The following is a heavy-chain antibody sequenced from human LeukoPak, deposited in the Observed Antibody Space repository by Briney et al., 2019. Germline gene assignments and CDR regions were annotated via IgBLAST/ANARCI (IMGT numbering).Heavy chain of an antibody. D-gene: IGHD3-10*01. J-gene: IGHJ5*02. CDR3: ARGAYFYGSGINWFDA. V-gene: IGHV4-4*07. CDR1: VAPISIYT. CDR2: IYTTGGT. Sequence: PSEPLSFPCTSPVAPISIYTWSWTRRPPGRGLRWFGRIYTTGGTNYNPSLKSRVTLSLDTPKNQFSLKMSSVTAADTAVYYCARGAYFYGSGINWFDAWGQGTLITVSS.